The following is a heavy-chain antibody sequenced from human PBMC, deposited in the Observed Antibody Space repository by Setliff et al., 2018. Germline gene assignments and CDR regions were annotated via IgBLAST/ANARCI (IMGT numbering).Heavy chain of an antibody. V-gene: IGHV5-10-1*01. J-gene: IGHJ5*02. CDR2: IDPGDSYA. CDR3: ARLGRERSTFAWLDA. Sequence: GESLNLSCQASGYNFANHWIAWVRLMPGKGLEYMGRIDPGDSYADYSPSFEGLVTISADKSRTTVYLQWTSLQASDTALYLCARLGRERSTFAWLDAWGQGTQVTVSP. CDR1: GYNFANHW. D-gene: IGHD1-1*01.